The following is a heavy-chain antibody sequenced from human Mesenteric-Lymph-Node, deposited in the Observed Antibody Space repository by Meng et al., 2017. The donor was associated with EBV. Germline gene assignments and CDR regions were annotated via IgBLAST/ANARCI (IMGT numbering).Heavy chain of an antibody. CDR1: GDSIRTSNW. CDR3: ARLLAVPGTPSNTFDF. CDR2: IYHGGYT. Sequence: GPGLGKPSGTLSLTCAVSGDSIRTSNWWTWVRQPPGKGLGWIGEIYHGGYTNYNPSLKSRVTISVDMSKNQFSLKLSSVTAADTAVYYCARLLAVPGTPSNTFDFWGQGTLVTVSS. D-gene: IGHD6-19*01. J-gene: IGHJ4*02. V-gene: IGHV4-4*02.